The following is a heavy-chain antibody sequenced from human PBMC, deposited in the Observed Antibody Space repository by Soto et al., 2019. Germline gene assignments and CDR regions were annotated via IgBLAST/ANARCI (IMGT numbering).Heavy chain of an antibody. CDR1: GFTFSSYG. CDR2: IWYDGSNK. CDR3: TTDPPIRRRGVYYGIDV. Sequence: GGSLRLSCAASGFTFSSYGMHWVRQAPGKGLEWVAVIWYDGSNKYYADSVKGRFTISRDNSKNTLYLQMNSLKTEDTAVYYCTTDPPIRRRGVYYGIDVWGQGTTVTVSS. J-gene: IGHJ6*02. D-gene: IGHD2-21*01. V-gene: IGHV3-33*01.